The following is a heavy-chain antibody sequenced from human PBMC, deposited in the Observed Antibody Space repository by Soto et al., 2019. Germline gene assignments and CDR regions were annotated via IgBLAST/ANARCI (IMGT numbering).Heavy chain of an antibody. V-gene: IGHV3-48*03. CDR2: ISSAGDSS. CDR1: GFTFSSYE. CDR3: ARVYCSTTTCHVQAFDS. J-gene: IGHJ4*02. Sequence: GGSLRLSCTASGFTFSSYEMNWVRQAPGKTLEWVSYISSAGDSSYYADSVKSRFTISRDNAKNSLYLQMNSLRVEDTAVYYCARVYCSTTTCHVQAFDSWGQGTLVTVSS. D-gene: IGHD2-2*01.